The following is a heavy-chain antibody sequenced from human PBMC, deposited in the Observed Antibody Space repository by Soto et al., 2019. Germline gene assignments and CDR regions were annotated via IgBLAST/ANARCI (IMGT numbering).Heavy chain of an antibody. Sequence: EVQLVESGGGLVQPGGSLRLSCAASGFTLSSYWMHWVRQSPGKGLVWVSRIKTDGSDTHYADSVKGRFTISRDNAKNTLYLQMNSLRDEDTAVYYCARPRTSDWAYDIWGQGTMVIVSS. D-gene: IGHD3-9*01. CDR1: GFTLSSYW. J-gene: IGHJ3*02. CDR2: IKTDGSDT. CDR3: ARPRTSDWAYDI. V-gene: IGHV3-74*01.